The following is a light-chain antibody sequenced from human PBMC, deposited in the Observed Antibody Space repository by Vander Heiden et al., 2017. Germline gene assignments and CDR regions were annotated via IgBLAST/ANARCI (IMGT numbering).Light chain of an antibody. V-gene: IGKV1-5*03. CDR1: QSISSW. CDR3: QQYNNYRT. Sequence: DVQMTQSPPTLSAAVRDRVTITCRASQSISSWLAWYQQKPGKAPKLLIYKASTLHSGVPSRFSGSGSGTEFTLTISSLQPDDFATYYCQQYNNYRTFGQGTKVEIK. CDR2: KAS. J-gene: IGKJ1*01.